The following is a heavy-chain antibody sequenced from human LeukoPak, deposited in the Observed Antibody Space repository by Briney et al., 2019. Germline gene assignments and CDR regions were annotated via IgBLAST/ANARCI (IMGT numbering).Heavy chain of an antibody. Sequence: ASVKVSCKASGYTFASYDINWVRQATGQGLEWMGWMNPNSGNTGYAQKLQGRVTMTTDTSTSTAYMELRSLRSDDTAVYYCARGSPPRVYYDRSGYYSYYFDYWGQEPWSPSPQ. D-gene: IGHD3-22*01. CDR1: GYTFASYD. CDR2: MNPNSGNT. J-gene: IGHJ4*01. CDR3: ARGSPPRVYYDRSGYYSYYFDY. V-gene: IGHV1-8*01.